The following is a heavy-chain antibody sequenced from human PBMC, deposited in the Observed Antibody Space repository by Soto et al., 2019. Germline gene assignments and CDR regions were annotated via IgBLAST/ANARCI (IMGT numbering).Heavy chain of an antibody. CDR1: GYTFASYG. V-gene: IGHV1-18*01. CDR2: ISAYNGNT. Sequence: ASVKVSCEASGYTFASYGISWGRQAPGQRLKWMGWISAYNGNTNYAQKLQGRVTMTTDTSTSTAYMELRSLRSDDTAVYYCARASGSGLEGELLADFDYWGQGTLVTVSS. J-gene: IGHJ4*02. D-gene: IGHD1-26*01. CDR3: ARASGSGLEGELLADFDY.